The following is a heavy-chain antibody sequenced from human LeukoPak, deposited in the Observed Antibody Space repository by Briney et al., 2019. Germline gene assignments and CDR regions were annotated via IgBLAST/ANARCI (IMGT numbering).Heavy chain of an antibody. CDR1: GFTFSTYA. CDR3: AKAHYGSGSYYKTGPDY. D-gene: IGHD3-10*01. CDR2: ISNNAGST. V-gene: IGHV3-23*01. Sequence: GGSLRLSCAASGFTFSTYAMSWVRQAPGKGLEWVSGISNNAGSTYYADSVKGRFTVSRDNSKTTLHLQMNSLRAEDTALYYCAKAHYGSGSYYKTGPDYWGQGTLVTVSS. J-gene: IGHJ4*02.